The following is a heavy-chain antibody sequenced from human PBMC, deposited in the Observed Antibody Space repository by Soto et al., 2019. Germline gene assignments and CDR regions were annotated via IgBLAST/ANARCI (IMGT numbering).Heavy chain of an antibody. CDR1: GFTFSSYA. Sequence: GGSLRLSCVSSGFTFSSYAMILVRQAPGKGLEWVSAISGSGGSTYYADSVKGRFTISRDNSKNTLYLQMNSLRAEDTAVYYCAKRSSSSTFDYWGQGTLVTVSS. V-gene: IGHV3-23*01. CDR3: AKRSSSSTFDY. CDR2: ISGSGGST. J-gene: IGHJ4*02. D-gene: IGHD6-6*01.